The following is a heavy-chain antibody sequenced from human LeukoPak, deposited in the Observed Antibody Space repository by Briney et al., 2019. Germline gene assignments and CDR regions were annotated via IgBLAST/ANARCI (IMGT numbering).Heavy chain of an antibody. D-gene: IGHD3-10*01. Sequence: ASVKVSCKASGGTFSSYAISWVRQAPGQGLEWMGGIIPIFGTANYAQKFQGRVTITADKSTSTAYMELSSLRSEDTAVYYCASQPNYYGSGSYYRLGAGYDYWGQGTLVTVSS. V-gene: IGHV1-69*06. CDR1: GGTFSSYA. CDR3: ASQPNYYGSGSYYRLGAGYDY. CDR2: IIPIFGTA. J-gene: IGHJ4*02.